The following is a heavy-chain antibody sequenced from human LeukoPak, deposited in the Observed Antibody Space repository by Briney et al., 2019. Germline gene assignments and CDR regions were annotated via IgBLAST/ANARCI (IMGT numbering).Heavy chain of an antibody. J-gene: IGHJ4*02. V-gene: IGHV3-33*06. CDR3: AKISAVNYDILTGYPRQENTFDY. Sequence: GGSLRLSCAASGFTFSSYGMHWVRQAPGKGLEWVAAICYDGSNKYYADSVKGRFTISRDNSKNTLYLQMNSLRAEDTAVYYCAKISAVNYDILTGYPRQENTFDYWGQGTLVTVSS. CDR1: GFTFSSYG. CDR2: ICYDGSNK. D-gene: IGHD3-9*01.